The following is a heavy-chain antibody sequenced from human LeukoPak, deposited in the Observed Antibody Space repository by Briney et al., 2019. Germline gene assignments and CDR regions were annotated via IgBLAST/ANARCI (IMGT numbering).Heavy chain of an antibody. CDR1: GYSISSGYY. CDR3: ARHLTISGSYPFDS. V-gene: IGHV4-38-2*02. J-gene: IGHJ4*02. CDR2: IYHSGST. D-gene: IGHD3-10*01. Sequence: SETLSLTCTVSGYSISSGYYWGWIRQPPGKGLEWIGSIYHSGSTYYNPSLKSRVTISVDTSKNQFSLRLSSVTAADTAVYYCARHLTISGSYPFDSWGQGTLVTVSS.